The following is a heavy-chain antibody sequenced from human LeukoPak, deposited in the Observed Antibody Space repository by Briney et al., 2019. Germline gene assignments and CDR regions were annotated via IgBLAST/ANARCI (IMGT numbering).Heavy chain of an antibody. CDR2: ISAYNGNT. CDR3: ASVSGYYPSNYYFDY. J-gene: IGHJ4*02. Sequence: ASVTVSCKASGYTFTSYGISWVRQAPGQGLEWMGWISAYNGNTNYAQKLQGRVTMTTDTSTSTAYMELRSLRSDDTAVYYCASVSGYYPSNYYFDYWGQGTLVTVSS. D-gene: IGHD3-22*01. V-gene: IGHV1-18*01. CDR1: GYTFTSYG.